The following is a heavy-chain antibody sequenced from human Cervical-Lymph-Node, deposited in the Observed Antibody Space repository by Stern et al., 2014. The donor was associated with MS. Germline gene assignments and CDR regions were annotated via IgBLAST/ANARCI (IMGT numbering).Heavy chain of an antibody. CDR2: IKKDGTEN. CDR1: EFTFSSYW. Sequence: EVQLEESGGGLVRPGGSLRLSCVASEFTFSSYWLSWVRQAPGKGLEWVANIKKDGTENDYVDSVKGRLPISRDNDKNTLYLQMSSLKVEDTAVYYCARDGVLVPAPIPYYYYAMDVWGRGTTVTVSS. CDR3: ARDGVLVPAPIPYYYYAMDV. D-gene: IGHD2-2*02. J-gene: IGHJ6*02. V-gene: IGHV3-7*01.